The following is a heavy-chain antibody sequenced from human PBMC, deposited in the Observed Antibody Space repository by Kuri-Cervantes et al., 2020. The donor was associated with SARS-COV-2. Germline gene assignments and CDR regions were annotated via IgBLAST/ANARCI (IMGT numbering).Heavy chain of an antibody. Sequence: SVKVSCKASGGTFSSYAISWVRQAPGQGLEWMGRIIPILGTANYAQKFQGRVTITADKSTSTAYMELSSLRSEDTAVHYCAPYGGERVAVAGWGQGTLVTVSS. CDR3: APYGGERVAVAG. V-gene: IGHV1-69*04. CDR2: IIPILGTA. CDR1: GGTFSSYA. J-gene: IGHJ4*02. D-gene: IGHD6-19*01.